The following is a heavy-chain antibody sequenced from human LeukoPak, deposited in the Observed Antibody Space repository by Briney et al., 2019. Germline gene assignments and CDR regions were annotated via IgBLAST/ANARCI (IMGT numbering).Heavy chain of an antibody. Sequence: SETLSLTCTVSGDSINSGSYHWGWIRQPPGKGLEWIGSIQHSGNTYYNPSLKSRVTISIDTSKNQFSLNLNSVTAADTAVYYCARNSSGYAFDPWGQGTLVTVSS. CDR2: IQHSGNT. CDR1: GDSINSGSYH. V-gene: IGHV4-39*01. J-gene: IGHJ5*02. D-gene: IGHD5-12*01. CDR3: ARNSSGYAFDP.